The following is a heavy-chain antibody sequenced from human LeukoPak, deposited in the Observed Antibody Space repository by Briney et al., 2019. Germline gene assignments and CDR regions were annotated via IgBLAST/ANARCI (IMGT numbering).Heavy chain of an antibody. D-gene: IGHD1-1*01. CDR2: IYSNGGT. J-gene: IGHJ5*02. CDR1: GGSISTYY. Sequence: SEALCLTRTVSGGSISTYYWSWIRQPAGERLEWIGRIYSNGGTNYNPSLTSRVTMSVDTSKNQLSLKLNSMTAADTAVYYCARAQAGTFSRFDPWGQGSLVTVSS. V-gene: IGHV4-4*07. CDR3: ARAQAGTFSRFDP.